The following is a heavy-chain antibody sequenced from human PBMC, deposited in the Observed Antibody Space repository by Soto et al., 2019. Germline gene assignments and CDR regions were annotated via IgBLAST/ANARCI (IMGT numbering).Heavy chain of an antibody. J-gene: IGHJ4*02. D-gene: IGHD5-18*01. CDR2: IIPIFGTA. Sequence: SVKVSCKSSGGTFSSYAISWVRQAPGQGLEWMGGIIPIFGTANYAQKFQGRVTITADESTSTAYMELSSLRSEDTAVYYCGRVGYSYGYYFDYWGQGTLVTVSS. CDR1: GGTFSSYA. CDR3: GRVGYSYGYYFDY. V-gene: IGHV1-69*13.